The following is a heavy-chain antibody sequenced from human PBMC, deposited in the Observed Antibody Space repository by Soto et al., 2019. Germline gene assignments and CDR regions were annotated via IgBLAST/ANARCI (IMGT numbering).Heavy chain of an antibody. J-gene: IGHJ4*02. D-gene: IGHD3-3*01. Sequence: EVQLVESGGGLVQPGGSLRLSCAVSGFSFGTYWMSWVRQAPGKGLEWLVSIKEDGSERYYLDSVKGRFTISRDNAKDSLSLQMNSLRGEDTAFYYCARDVGPVTIFGEALSGYFDFWGQGTLVTVSS. V-gene: IGHV3-7*03. CDR3: ARDVGPVTIFGEALSGYFDF. CDR1: GFSFGTYW. CDR2: IKEDGSER.